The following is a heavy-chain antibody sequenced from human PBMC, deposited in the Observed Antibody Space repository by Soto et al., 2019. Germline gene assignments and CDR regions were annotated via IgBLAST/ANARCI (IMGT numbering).Heavy chain of an antibody. CDR3: ARWGVVDDYYYYGMDV. CDR2: INHSGST. J-gene: IGHJ6*02. D-gene: IGHD2-15*01. V-gene: IGHV4-34*01. CDR1: GGSFSGYY. Sequence: QVQLQQWGAGLLKPSETLSLTCAVYGGSFSGYYWSWIRQPPGKGLGWIGEINHSGSTNYNPSLKSRVTLSVDTSKNQFALKLSSVTDADTAVYYCARWGVVDDYYYYGMDVWGQGTTVTVAS.